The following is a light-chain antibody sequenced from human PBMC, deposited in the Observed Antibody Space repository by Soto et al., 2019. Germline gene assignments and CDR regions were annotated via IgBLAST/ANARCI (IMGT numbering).Light chain of an antibody. Sequence: DIQMTQSPSSLSASVGDRVTITCRASRSISNYLNWYQQKSGQAPRLLIYAASSLQPGVPSRFSGTGTGTAFTLTITSLQPEDSATYYCQQSYIVLRFGQGTRVDLK. CDR2: AAS. J-gene: IGKJ1*01. V-gene: IGKV1-39*01. CDR1: RSISNY. CDR3: QQSYIVLR.